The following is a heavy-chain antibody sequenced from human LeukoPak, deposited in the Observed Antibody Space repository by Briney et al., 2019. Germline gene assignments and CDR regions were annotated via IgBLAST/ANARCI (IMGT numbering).Heavy chain of an antibody. CDR3: AKGQYYYDSSGYYYRSYFDY. CDR1: GFTFDDYA. V-gene: IGHV3-9*01. CDR2: ISWNSGSI. J-gene: IGHJ4*02. Sequence: GRSLRLSCAASGFTFDDYAMHWVRQAPGKGLEWVSGISWNSGSIGYADSVKGRFTISRDNAKNSLYLQMNSLRAEDTAFYYCAKGQYYYDSSGYYYRSYFDYWGQGTLVTVSS. D-gene: IGHD3-22*01.